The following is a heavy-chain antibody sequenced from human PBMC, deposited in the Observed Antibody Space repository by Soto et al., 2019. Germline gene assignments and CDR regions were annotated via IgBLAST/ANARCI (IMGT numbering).Heavy chain of an antibody. J-gene: IGHJ5*02. D-gene: IGHD1-7*01. Sequence: GGSLRLSCAASGFTVSSNYMSWVRQAPGKGREWVSVIYSGGSTYYADSVKGRCTISRDNSKNTLYLQMNSLRAEDTAVYYCARDWTGTNWFDPWGQGTLVTVSS. CDR3: ARDWTGTNWFDP. V-gene: IGHV3-66*01. CDR2: IYSGGST. CDR1: GFTVSSNY.